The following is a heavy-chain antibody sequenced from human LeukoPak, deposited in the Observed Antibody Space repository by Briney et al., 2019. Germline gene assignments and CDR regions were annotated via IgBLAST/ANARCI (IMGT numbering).Heavy chain of an antibody. V-gene: IGHV1-46*01. CDR3: ARGPGRYYFDY. J-gene: IGHJ4*02. Sequence: ASVKVSCKASGYTFTNYYMHWVRLAPGQGLEWMGIINPGGGSTTYAQKFQGRVTMTRDTSTSTVYMELSSLRSEDTALYYCARGPGRYYFDYWGQGTLVTVSS. CDR2: INPGGGST. CDR1: GYTFTNYY.